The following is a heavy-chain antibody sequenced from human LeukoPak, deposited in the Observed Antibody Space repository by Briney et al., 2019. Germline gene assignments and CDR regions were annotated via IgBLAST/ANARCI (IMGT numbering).Heavy chain of an antibody. V-gene: IGHV3-23*01. D-gene: IGHD2-15*01. CDR2: ISNNGGYT. CDR3: AKQLGYCSDGSCYFPY. J-gene: IGHJ4*02. CDR1: GFTFSSSA. Sequence: GGSLRLSCAASGFTFSSSAMSWVRQAPGKGLEWVSAISNNGGYTFYADSVQGRFTISRDNSKSTLCLQMNSLRAEDTAVYYCAKQLGYCSDGSCYFPYWGQGTLVTVSS.